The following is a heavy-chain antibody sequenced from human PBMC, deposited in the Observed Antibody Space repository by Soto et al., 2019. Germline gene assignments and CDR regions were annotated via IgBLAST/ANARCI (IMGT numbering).Heavy chain of an antibody. D-gene: IGHD3-22*01. CDR3: ARALGDYYDSAGYHQAYYFDY. V-gene: IGHV4-61*08. Sequence: SETLSLTCTVSGGSVSSGDYYWSWIRQSPGKGLEWIGNIYYRGGTSYNPSLKTRPTISTDTSKKQVSLRLSSVTAADTAVYYCARALGDYYDSAGYHQAYYFDYCGQGTLVTVSS. CDR2: IYYRGGT. J-gene: IGHJ4*02. CDR1: GGSVSSGDYY.